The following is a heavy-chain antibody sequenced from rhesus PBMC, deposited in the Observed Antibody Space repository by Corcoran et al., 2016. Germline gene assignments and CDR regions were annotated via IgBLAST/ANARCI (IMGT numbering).Heavy chain of an antibody. Sequence: EVQLVESGGGLVQPGGSLRLSCAASGFTLRNYYVHWVRLAQGKGLEWVGLIKNKANSYTTEYAAAVKGRFTISRDDSKNTLYLQMSSLKTEDTALYYCSSGHFDYWGQGVLVTVSS. D-gene: IGHD6-31*01. CDR1: GFTLRNYY. J-gene: IGHJ4*01. CDR2: IKNKANSYTT. V-gene: IGHV3-13*01. CDR3: SSGHFDY.